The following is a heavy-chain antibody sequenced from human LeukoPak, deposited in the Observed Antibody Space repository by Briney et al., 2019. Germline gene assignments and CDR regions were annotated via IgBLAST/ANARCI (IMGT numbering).Heavy chain of an antibody. Sequence: GESLTPSSAASALSFSCYSISWVRQAAGKGLEWVSAISDSGGSTYYADSVKGRFTLSRDNSKNTLYMQMDSVRAEDTAVYDCACKYYDILTCYYSFDYWGQGTLVTVSS. J-gene: IGHJ4*02. D-gene: IGHD3-9*01. CDR3: ACKYYDILTCYYSFDY. CDR1: ALSFSCYS. V-gene: IGHV3-23*01. CDR2: ISDSGGST.